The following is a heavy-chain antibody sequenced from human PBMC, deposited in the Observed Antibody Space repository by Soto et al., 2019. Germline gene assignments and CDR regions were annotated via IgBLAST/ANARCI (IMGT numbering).Heavy chain of an antibody. Sequence: ASETLSLTCTVSGGSINGYYWSWIRQPPGKGLEWIGYIYYSGSTYYNPSLKSRVTISVDTSKNQFSLKLSSVTAADTAVYYCARATRGMVRGVINHWYFDLWGRGTLVTVSS. CDR2: IYYSGST. D-gene: IGHD3-10*01. V-gene: IGHV4-59*12. CDR1: GGSINGYY. J-gene: IGHJ2*01. CDR3: ARATRGMVRGVINHWYFDL.